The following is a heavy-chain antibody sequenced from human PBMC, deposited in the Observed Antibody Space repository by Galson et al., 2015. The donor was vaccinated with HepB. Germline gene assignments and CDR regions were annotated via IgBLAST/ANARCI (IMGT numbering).Heavy chain of an antibody. CDR3: SGSLPYSSGWYGHY. CDR2: IYYSGST. Sequence: SETLSLTCTVSGGSISINSYYWAWIRQPPGKGLEWIGSIYYSGSTYYNPSLKSRVTISVDTSKNQFSLKLSSVTAADTAVYYCSGSLPYSSGWYGHYWGQGTLVTVSS. J-gene: IGHJ4*02. V-gene: IGHV4-39*07. CDR1: GGSISINSYY. D-gene: IGHD6-19*01.